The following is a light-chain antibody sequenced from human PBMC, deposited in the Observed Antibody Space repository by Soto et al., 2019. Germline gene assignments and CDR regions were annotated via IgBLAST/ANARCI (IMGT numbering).Light chain of an antibody. CDR2: DAS. J-gene: IGKJ1*01. CDR1: QSFSSTH. Sequence: EIVLAQSPGTLSLFPGERATLSCRASQSFSSTHLAWYQQKPGQAPRLLIYDASSRATGIPDRFSGTGSGRDFTLTISRLEPEDLAVYYCHHYGSSPRTFGQGTEVEIK. V-gene: IGKV3-20*01. CDR3: HHYGSSPRT.